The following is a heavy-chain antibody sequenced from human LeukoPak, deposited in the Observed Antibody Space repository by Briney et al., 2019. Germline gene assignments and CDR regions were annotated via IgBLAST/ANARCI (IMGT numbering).Heavy chain of an antibody. D-gene: IGHD3-22*01. CDR2: IKSDGKT. V-gene: IGHV3-74*01. J-gene: IGHJ1*01. Sequence: GGSLRLSCEASGFTFSRYWMHWVRHAPGKGLVWVSRIKSDGKTNYADSVKGGFAICRDNTKKTVSLQMDSLRAEDTGVYYCARAPSEVGGYYPEYFRHWGQGPLVTVSS. CDR3: ARAPSEVGGYYPEYFRH. CDR1: GFTFSRYW.